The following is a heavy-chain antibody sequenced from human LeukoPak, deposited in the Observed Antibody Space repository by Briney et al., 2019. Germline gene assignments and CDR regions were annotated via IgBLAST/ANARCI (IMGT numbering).Heavy chain of an antibody. D-gene: IGHD6-13*01. CDR2: MNPNSGNT. Sequence: EASVKVSCKASGYTFTGYYMHWVRQAPGQGLEWMGWMNPNSGNTGYAQKFQGRVTMTRNTSISTAYMELSSLRFEDTAVYYCASHPRDSSSYYYYYGMDVWGQGTTVTVSS. J-gene: IGHJ6*02. CDR3: ASHPRDSSSYYYYYGMDV. V-gene: IGHV1-8*02. CDR1: GYTFTGYY.